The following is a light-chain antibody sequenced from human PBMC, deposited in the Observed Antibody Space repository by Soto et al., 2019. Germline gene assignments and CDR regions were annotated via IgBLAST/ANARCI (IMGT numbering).Light chain of an antibody. V-gene: IGKV2-28*01. CDR2: LGS. Sequence: DIVMTQSPLSLPVTPGDPASISCRSNQALRNSYGYNYLNWYLQKPGQSPQLLIYLGSNRASGVPDRFSGSGSGTDFTLKISRVEAEDVGVYYCMQALQTPPWTFGQGTKVEIK. CDR3: MQALQTPPWT. CDR1: QALRNSYGYNY. J-gene: IGKJ1*01.